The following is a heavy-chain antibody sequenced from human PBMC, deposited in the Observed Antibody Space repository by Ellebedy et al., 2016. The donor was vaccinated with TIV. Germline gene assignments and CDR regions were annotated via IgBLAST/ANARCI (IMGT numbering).Heavy chain of an antibody. D-gene: IGHD5-18*01. CDR1: GFSFSSYA. V-gene: IGHV3-64D*09. Sequence: GESLKISCSASGFSFSSYAMYWIRQAPGKGLEYVSAISSDGGSPFHADSVKGRFTISRDNSKSTLYLQMSSLRPEDTAVYYCVKWGYKYGFGDYWGQGTPVTVSS. CDR2: ISSDGGSP. J-gene: IGHJ4*02. CDR3: VKWGYKYGFGDY.